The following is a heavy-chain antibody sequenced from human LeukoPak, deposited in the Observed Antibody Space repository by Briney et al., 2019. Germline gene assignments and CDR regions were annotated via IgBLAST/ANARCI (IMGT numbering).Heavy chain of an antibody. CDR2: IYYSGST. CDR3: ARWAGYASGWSGPLDN. D-gene: IGHD6-19*01. Sequence: SETLSLTCTVSGGSISSYYWSWIRQPPGKGLEWIGYIYYSGSTNYNPSLKSRVTISVDTSKNQFSLKLSSVTAADTAVYYCARWAGYASGWSGPLDNWGQGILVTVSS. J-gene: IGHJ4*02. CDR1: GGSISSYY. V-gene: IGHV4-59*01.